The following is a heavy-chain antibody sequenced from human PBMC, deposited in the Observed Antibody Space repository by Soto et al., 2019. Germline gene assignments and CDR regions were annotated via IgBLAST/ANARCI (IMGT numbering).Heavy chain of an antibody. D-gene: IGHD4-4*01. Sequence: GGSLRLSCAASGFTFRSYAMHWVRQAPGKGLEWVAVISYDGSNKYYADSVKGRFTISRDNSKNTLYLQMNSLREEDEAMYYCARHDYSQYNGFDPWGQGTLVTVSS. V-gene: IGHV3-30-3*01. CDR3: ARHDYSQYNGFDP. CDR1: GFTFRSYA. J-gene: IGHJ5*02. CDR2: ISYDGSNK.